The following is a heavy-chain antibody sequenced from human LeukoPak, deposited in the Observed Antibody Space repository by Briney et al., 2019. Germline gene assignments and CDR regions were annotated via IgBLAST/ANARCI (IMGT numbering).Heavy chain of an antibody. Sequence: GGSLRLSCAASGFTFSSYAMHWVRQAPGKGLEWVAVISYDGSNKYYADSVRGRFTISRDNAKNSLFLQMKSLRAEDTAVYYCARDFDYGGNGNDALDMWGQGTMVTVSS. J-gene: IGHJ3*02. CDR3: ARDFDYGGNGNDALDM. CDR1: GFTFSSYA. V-gene: IGHV3-30-3*01. CDR2: ISYDGSNK. D-gene: IGHD4-23*01.